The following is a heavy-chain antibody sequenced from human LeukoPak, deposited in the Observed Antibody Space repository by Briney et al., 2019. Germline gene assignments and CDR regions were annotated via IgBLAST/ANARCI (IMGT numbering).Heavy chain of an antibody. J-gene: IGHJ4*02. CDR3: IYYGSGSYYKYYFDY. Sequence: GGSLRLSCAASGFTLSSYWMRWVRQAPGKGLVWVSRINSDGSTTSYADSVKGRFTLSRDNAKNTLYLQMNSLRAEDTAVYYCIYYGSGSYYKYYFDYWGQGTLVTVSS. CDR1: GFTLSSYW. V-gene: IGHV3-74*01. D-gene: IGHD3-10*01. CDR2: INSDGSTT.